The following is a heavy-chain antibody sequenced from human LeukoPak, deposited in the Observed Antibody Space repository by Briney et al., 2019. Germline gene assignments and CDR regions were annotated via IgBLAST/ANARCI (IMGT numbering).Heavy chain of an antibody. CDR3: ARDYYDSSGYRAFDI. CDR1: GFTFSSYS. V-gene: IGHV3-21*01. CDR2: ISSSSSYI. Sequence: GGSLRLSCAASGFTFSSYSMNWVRQAPGKGLEGVSSISSSSSYIYYADSVKGRFTISRDNAKNSLYLQMNSLRAEDTAVYYCARDYYDSSGYRAFDIWGQGTMVTVSS. D-gene: IGHD3-22*01. J-gene: IGHJ3*02.